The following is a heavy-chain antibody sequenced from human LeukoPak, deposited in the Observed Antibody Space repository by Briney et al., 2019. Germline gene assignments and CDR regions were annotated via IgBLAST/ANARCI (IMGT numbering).Heavy chain of an antibody. D-gene: IGHD2-15*01. Sequence: SETLSLTCTVSGGSISSYYWSWIRQPPGKGLEWIGYIYYSGSTNYNPSLKSRVTISVDTSKNQFSLKLSSVTAADTAVYYCARGECSGGSCYAFSYYFDYWGQGTLVTVSS. V-gene: IGHV4-59*12. CDR3: ARGECSGGSCYAFSYYFDY. CDR1: GGSISSYY. CDR2: IYYSGST. J-gene: IGHJ4*02.